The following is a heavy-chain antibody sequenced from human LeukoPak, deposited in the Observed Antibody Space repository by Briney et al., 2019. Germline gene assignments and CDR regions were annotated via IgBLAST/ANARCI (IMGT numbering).Heavy chain of an antibody. Sequence: SETLSLTCTVSGGSISSSNYYWGWIRQPPGKGLEWIGSIYYSGSTYYNPSLKSRVTISGDTSKNQFSLKLSSVTAADTAVYYCARKDYYDSSGYYDYWGQGTLVTVSS. CDR1: GGSISSSNYY. CDR3: ARKDYYDSSGYYDY. CDR2: IYYSGST. V-gene: IGHV4-39*07. J-gene: IGHJ4*02. D-gene: IGHD3-22*01.